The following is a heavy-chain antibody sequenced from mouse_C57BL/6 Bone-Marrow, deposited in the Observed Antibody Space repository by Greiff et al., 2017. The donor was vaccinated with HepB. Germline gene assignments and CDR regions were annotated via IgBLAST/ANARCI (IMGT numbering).Heavy chain of an antibody. Sequence: VQLQQSGAELAKPGASVKLSCKASGYTFTSYWMHWVKQRPGQGLEWIGYINPSSGYTKYNQKFKDKATLTADKPSSTAYMQLSSLTYEDSAVYYCARYTTVPSDYWGQGTTLTVSA. D-gene: IGHD1-1*01. CDR2: INPSSGYT. CDR1: GYTFTSYW. J-gene: IGHJ2*01. CDR3: ARYTTVPSDY. V-gene: IGHV1-7*01.